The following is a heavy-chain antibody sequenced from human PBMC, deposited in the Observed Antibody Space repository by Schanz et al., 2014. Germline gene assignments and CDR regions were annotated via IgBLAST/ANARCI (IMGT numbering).Heavy chain of an antibody. CDR3: ARGVRIDY. D-gene: IGHD3-3*01. CDR1: GFIFSNSW. J-gene: IGHJ4*02. Sequence: EVQLLESGGGLVQPGGSLRLSCAASGFIFSNSWMSWVRQAPGKGLEWVANIKQDGSEKYYVDSVKGRFTISRDNAKNSLYLQMNSLTAEDTSVYYCARGVRIDYWGQGTLVTVSS. V-gene: IGHV3-7*01. CDR2: IKQDGSEK.